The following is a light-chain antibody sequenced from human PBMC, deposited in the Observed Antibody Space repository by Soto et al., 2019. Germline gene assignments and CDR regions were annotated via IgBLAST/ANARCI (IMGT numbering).Light chain of an antibody. Sequence: DIQLTQSPSFLSAFVGDTVTITCRARQAMSTYLAWYQQKPGKVPKLLIRSASTLQSGVPPRFSGAGSGTEFTLTISTLQPDDSGIYYCQQLTGHQLAFGGGTNVEIK. CDR3: QQLTGHQLA. CDR1: QAMSTY. V-gene: IGKV1-9*01. CDR2: SAS. J-gene: IGKJ4*01.